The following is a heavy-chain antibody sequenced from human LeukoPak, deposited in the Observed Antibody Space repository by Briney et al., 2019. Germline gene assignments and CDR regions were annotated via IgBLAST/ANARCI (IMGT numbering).Heavy chain of an antibody. CDR2: IHPGDSHT. CDR3: ARQPGMTAKSWYFDL. J-gene: IGHJ2*01. CDR1: GYIFTNNW. D-gene: IGHD2-2*01. Sequence: GESLKISCKGSGYIFTNNWIGWVRQMPGKGLEWMGIIHPGDSHTWYSPSFQGQVTISADKSISMAYLQWSSLKASDTAMYFCARQPGMTAKSWYFDLWGRGTLVTVSS. V-gene: IGHV5-51*01.